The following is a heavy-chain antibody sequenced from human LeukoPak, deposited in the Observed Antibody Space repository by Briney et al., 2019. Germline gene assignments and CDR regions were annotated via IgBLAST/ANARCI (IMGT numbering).Heavy chain of an antibody. Sequence: GGSPRLSCAASGFTFDDYTMYWVRQAPGKGLEWVSLISWDGGSTSYADSVKGRFTISRDNSKDSLYLQMNNLKTEDTAFYYCAKTGLRRSSWSPRIDYSGQGTLVTVSS. CDR1: GFTFDDYT. J-gene: IGHJ4*02. CDR3: AKTGLRRSSWSPRIDY. D-gene: IGHD6-13*01. CDR2: ISWDGGST. V-gene: IGHV3-43*01.